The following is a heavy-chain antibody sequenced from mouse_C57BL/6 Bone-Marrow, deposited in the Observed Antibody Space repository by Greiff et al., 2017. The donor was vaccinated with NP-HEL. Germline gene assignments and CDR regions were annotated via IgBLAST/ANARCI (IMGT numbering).Heavy chain of an antibody. V-gene: IGHV10-1*01. CDR3: VRSPHYYGSRIWYFDV. CDR1: GFSFNTYA. CDR2: IRSKSNNYAT. J-gene: IGHJ1*03. D-gene: IGHD1-1*01. Sequence: EVQLVESGGGLVQPKGSLKLSCAASGFSFNTYAMNWVRQAPGKGLEWVARIRSKSNNYATYYADSVKDRFTISRDDSESMLYLQMTNLKTEDTAMYYCVRSPHYYGSRIWYFDVWGTGTTVTVSS.